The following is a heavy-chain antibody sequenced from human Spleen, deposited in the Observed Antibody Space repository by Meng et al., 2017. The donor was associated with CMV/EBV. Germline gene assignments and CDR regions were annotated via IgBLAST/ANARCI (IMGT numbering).Heavy chain of an antibody. D-gene: IGHD3-3*01. J-gene: IGHJ3*01. V-gene: IGHV3-48*03. Sequence: GGSLRLSCAGSGFTFSSYEMNWVRQGPGKGLEWVSYISSSSTTTHYADSVKVRFIISRDNAKDSLYLQMNSLRAEDTAVYYCVRSYDFWGGTFDFWGQGTLVTVSS. CDR3: VRSYDFWGGTFDF. CDR2: ISSSSTTT. CDR1: GFTFSSYE.